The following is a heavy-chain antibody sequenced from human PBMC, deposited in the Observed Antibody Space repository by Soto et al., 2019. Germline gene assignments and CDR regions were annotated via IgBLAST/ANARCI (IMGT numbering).Heavy chain of an antibody. D-gene: IGHD4-17*01. CDR3: AREMDYGDYYFDY. CDR1: GFTFSSYE. CDR2: ISSSGSTI. Sequence: EVQLVESGGGLVQPGGSLRLSCAASGFTFSSYEMNWVRQAPGKGLEWVSYISSSGSTIYYADSVKGRFTISRDNAKNSLYLQMNSLRAEDTAVYYCAREMDYGDYYFDYWGQGTLVTVSS. V-gene: IGHV3-48*03. J-gene: IGHJ4*02.